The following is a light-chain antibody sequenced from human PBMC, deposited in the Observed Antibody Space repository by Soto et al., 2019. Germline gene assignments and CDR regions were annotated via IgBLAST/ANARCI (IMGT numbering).Light chain of an antibody. CDR2: GAS. V-gene: IGKV3-20*01. J-gene: IGKJ1*01. CDR3: QQYGSSPQA. Sequence: EFVLTQSPGALFLSPGERVTLSCRASQSVDISLAWYQQKPGQAPRLLIYGASSRATGIPDRFSGSGSGTDFTLTISRLEPEDFAVYYCQQYGSSPQAFGQGTKVDIK. CDR1: QSVDIS.